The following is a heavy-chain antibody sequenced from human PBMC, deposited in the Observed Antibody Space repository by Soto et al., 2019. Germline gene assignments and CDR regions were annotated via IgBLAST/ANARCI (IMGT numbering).Heavy chain of an antibody. V-gene: IGHV3-23*01. CDR3: VKKGYCTGEACYAFDY. J-gene: IGHJ4*02. Sequence: EVQLLESGGGLVQPGGSLRLSCAASGFPLNTYAMSWVRQAPGKGLEWVSAVTSSGAGTFYADTVKGRFTISKDSSQNTRDLQMNSLSAEDTAMYYCVKKGYCTGEACYAFDYWGQGTLVTVSS. D-gene: IGHD2-8*02. CDR2: VTSSGAGT. CDR1: GFPLNTYA.